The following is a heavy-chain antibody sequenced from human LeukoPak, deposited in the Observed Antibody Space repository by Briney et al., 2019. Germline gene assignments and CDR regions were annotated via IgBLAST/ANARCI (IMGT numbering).Heavy chain of an antibody. D-gene: IGHD3-10*01. J-gene: IGHJ4*02. CDR3: ARQIQTYYGSGPSDY. V-gene: IGHV4-59*01. CDR1: GGSINTYY. CDR2: IYYSGKT. Sequence: SETLSLTCTVSGGSINTYYWSWIRQPPGKGLEWIGYIYYSGKTNYNPSLKSRVTISVDTSKSQFSLKLRSVTAADTAVYFCARQIQTYYGSGPSDYWGPGTLVSVSS.